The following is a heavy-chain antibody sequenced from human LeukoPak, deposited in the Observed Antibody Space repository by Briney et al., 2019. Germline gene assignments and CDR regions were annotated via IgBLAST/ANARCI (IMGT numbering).Heavy chain of an antibody. CDR1: GYTFTNYA. Sequence: ASVKVSCKASGYTFTNYAMNWVRQAPGQGLEWMGWINTNTGNPTYAQGFIGRFVFSLDTSVSTAYLQISSLKAEDTAVYYCARDGLRGAYNWFDPWGQGTLVTVSS. CDR2: INTNTGNP. CDR3: ARDGLRGAYNWFDP. V-gene: IGHV7-4-1*02. D-gene: IGHD4-17*01. J-gene: IGHJ5*02.